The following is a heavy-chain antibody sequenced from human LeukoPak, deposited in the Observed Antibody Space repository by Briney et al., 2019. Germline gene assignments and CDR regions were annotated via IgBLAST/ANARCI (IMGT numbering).Heavy chain of an antibody. CDR1: GVSFSNYY. Sequence: SETLSLTCAVYGVSFSNYYWNWIRQPPGKGLEWIGEINHSGSTNYNPSLKSRVTISVDTSKNQFSLKLSSVTAADTAVYYCAPGIAAASGSDPWGQGTLVTVSS. D-gene: IGHD6-13*01. J-gene: IGHJ5*02. V-gene: IGHV4-34*01. CDR3: APGIAAASGSDP. CDR2: INHSGST.